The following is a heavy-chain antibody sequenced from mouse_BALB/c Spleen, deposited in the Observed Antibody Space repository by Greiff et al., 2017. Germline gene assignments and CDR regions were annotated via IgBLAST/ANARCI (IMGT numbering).Heavy chain of an antibody. V-gene: IGHV14-3*02. D-gene: IGHD2-10*01. CDR1: GFNIKDTY. CDR3: ARPTSYYAMDY. J-gene: IGHJ4*01. Sequence: DVQLQESGAELVKPGASVKLSCTASGFNIKDTYMHWVKQRPEQGLEWIGRIDPANGNTKYDPKFQGKATITADTSSNTAYLQLSSLTSEDTAVYYCARPTSYYAMDYWGQGTSVTVSS. CDR2: IDPANGNT.